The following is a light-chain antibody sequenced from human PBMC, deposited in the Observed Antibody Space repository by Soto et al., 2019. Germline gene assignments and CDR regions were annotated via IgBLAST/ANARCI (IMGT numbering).Light chain of an antibody. CDR2: GDS. CDR1: SSNIGAGYD. CDR3: QSYDSSLSGYV. Sequence: QSVLTQPPSVSGAPGQRVTISCTGRSSNIGAGYDVHWYQHLPGTAPKLLIYGDSNRPSGVPDRISGSKSGTSASLAITGLLAEDEADYYCQSYDSSLSGYVFGTGTKLTVL. V-gene: IGLV1-40*01. J-gene: IGLJ1*01.